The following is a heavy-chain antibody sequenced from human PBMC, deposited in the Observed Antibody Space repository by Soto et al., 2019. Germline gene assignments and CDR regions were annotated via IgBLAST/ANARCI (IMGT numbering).Heavy chain of an antibody. CDR3: AVGEETGTPYFGN. Sequence: EVQLLESGGGLVKPRGSLRLSCTASGFTFSSYSMNWVRRAPGKGLEWVSSISSSSSFIYSAGSVKGRFTISRDNAKNSLYLQMNSLRAEDTAVYYCAVGEETGTPYFGNWGQGTLVTVSS. D-gene: IGHD1-7*01. CDR2: ISSSSSFI. J-gene: IGHJ4*02. CDR1: GFTFSSYS. V-gene: IGHV3-21*01.